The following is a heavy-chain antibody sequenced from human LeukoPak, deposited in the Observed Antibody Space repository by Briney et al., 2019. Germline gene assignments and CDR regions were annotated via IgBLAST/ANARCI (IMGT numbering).Heavy chain of an antibody. J-gene: IGHJ4*02. D-gene: IGHD3-10*01. CDR2: IWYDGSNK. CDR1: GFTFSSYG. CDR3: ARGREPYYGSGSSYDDY. Sequence: GGSLRLSCAASGFTFSSYGMHWVRQAPGKGLEWVAVIWYDGSNKYYADSVKGRFTISRDNSKNTLYLQMNSLRAEDTAVYYCARGREPYYGSGSSYDDYWGQGTLVTVSS. V-gene: IGHV3-33*01.